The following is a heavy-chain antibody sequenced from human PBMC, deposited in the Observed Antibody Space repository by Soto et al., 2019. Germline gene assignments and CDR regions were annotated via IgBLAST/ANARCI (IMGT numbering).Heavy chain of an antibody. D-gene: IGHD4-17*01. CDR1: GFSLSTSGVG. CDR3: ALTVTSYYYYYMDV. V-gene: IGHV2-5*02. CDR2: IYWDDDK. Sequence: SGPTLVNPTQTLTLTCTFSGFSLSTSGVGVGWIRQPPGKALEWLALIYWDDDKRYSPSLKSRLTITKDTSKNQEVLTMTNMDPVDTATYYCALTVTSYYYYYMDVWGKGTTVTVSS. J-gene: IGHJ6*03.